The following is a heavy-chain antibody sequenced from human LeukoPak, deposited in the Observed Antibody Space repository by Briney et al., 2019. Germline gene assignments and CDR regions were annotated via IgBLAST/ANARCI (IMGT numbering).Heavy chain of an antibody. J-gene: IGHJ4*02. D-gene: IGHD6-19*01. CDR1: EFTLSSFG. Sequence: PGGSLRLSCVASEFTLSSFGMHWVRQAPGKGLEWVSAISGSGGSTYYADSVKGRFTISRDNSKNTLYLQMNSLRAEDTAVYYCAKDLFGRGWYPIDYWGQGTLVTVSS. CDR2: ISGSGGST. CDR3: AKDLFGRGWYPIDY. V-gene: IGHV3-23*01.